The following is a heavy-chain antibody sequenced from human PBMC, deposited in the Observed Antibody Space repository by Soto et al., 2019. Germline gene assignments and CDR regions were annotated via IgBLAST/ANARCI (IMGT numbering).Heavy chain of an antibody. CDR3: ARARTYTYYYDSSGYYDDY. CDR2: IIPIFGTA. V-gene: IGHV1-69*01. Sequence: QVQLVQSGAEVKKPGSSVKVSCKASGGTFSSYAISWVRQAPGQGLEWMGGIIPIFGTANYAQKLQGRVTITADESTSTAYMELSSLRSEDTAVYYCARARTYTYYYDSSGYYDDYWGQGTLVTVSS. CDR1: GGTFSSYA. J-gene: IGHJ4*02. D-gene: IGHD3-22*01.